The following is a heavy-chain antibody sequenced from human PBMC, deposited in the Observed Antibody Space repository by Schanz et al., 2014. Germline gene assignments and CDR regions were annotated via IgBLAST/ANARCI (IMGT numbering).Heavy chain of an antibody. CDR2: TNPNGGA. J-gene: IGHJ2*01. V-gene: IGHV1-2*02. D-gene: IGHD1-1*01. CDR3: ARDVGRPGHFWYFDL. CDR1: GYVFTAYY. Sequence: QGHLVQSGAEVKEPGASVQVSCKASGYVFTAYYMHWVRQAPGQGLEWMGVTNPNGGAEFAQKFQGRISMTRDTSTTTFYMALSSLTSDDTAVYFCARDVGRPGHFWYFDLWGQGTLVIVSS.